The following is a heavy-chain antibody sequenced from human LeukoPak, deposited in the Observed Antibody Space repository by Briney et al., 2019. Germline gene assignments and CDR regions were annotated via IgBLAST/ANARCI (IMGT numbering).Heavy chain of an antibody. J-gene: IGHJ5*02. Sequence: GESLKISCKGSGSSFTSYWIGWGRQMPGKGVEWMGIMYPGDSDTRYSPSFQGQVTISADKSISTAYLQWSSLKASDTAMYYCARQMGLAHGNWFDPWGQGTLVTVSS. CDR2: MYPGDSDT. CDR3: ARQMGLAHGNWFDP. V-gene: IGHV5-51*01. CDR1: GSSFTSYW. D-gene: IGHD2-8*01.